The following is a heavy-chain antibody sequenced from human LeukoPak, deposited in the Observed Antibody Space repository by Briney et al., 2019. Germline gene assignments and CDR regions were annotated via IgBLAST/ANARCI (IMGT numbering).Heavy chain of an antibody. D-gene: IGHD3-10*01. V-gene: IGHV1-2*02. CDR2: INPNSGGT. Sequence: GASVKVSCKASGYTFTGYYMHWVRQAPGQGLEWMGWINPNSGGTNYAQKFQGRVTMTRDTSISTAYMELSRLRSDDTAVYYCARSNYGSGSLTDYWGQGTLVTVSS. CDR3: ARSNYGSGSLTDY. CDR1: GYTFTGYY. J-gene: IGHJ4*02.